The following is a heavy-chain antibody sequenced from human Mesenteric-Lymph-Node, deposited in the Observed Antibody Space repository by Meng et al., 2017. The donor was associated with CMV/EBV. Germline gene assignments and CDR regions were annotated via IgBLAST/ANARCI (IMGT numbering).Heavy chain of an antibody. Sequence: ETLSLTCTVSGGSISSYYWSWIRQPPGKGLEWVSAISGSGGSTYYADSVKGRFTISRDNSKNTLYLQMNSLRAEDTAVYYCAKGANYDFWSGYCIDYWGQGTLVTVSS. CDR1: GGSISSYY. J-gene: IGHJ4*02. V-gene: IGHV3-23*01. D-gene: IGHD3-3*01. CDR3: AKGANYDFWSGYCIDY. CDR2: ISGSGGST.